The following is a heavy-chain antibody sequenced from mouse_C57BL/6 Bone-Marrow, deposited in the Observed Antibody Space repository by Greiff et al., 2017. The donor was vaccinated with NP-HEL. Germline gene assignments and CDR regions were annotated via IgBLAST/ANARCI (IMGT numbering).Heavy chain of an antibody. CDR2: IDPSDSYT. J-gene: IGHJ4*01. Sequence: QVQLKEPGAELVKPGASVKLSCKASGYTFTSYWMQWVKQRPGQGLEWIGEIDPSDSYTNYNQKFKGKATLTVDTSSSTAYMQLSSLTSEDSAVYYCARSYSNDYAMDYWGQGTSVTVSS. CDR1: GYTFTSYW. V-gene: IGHV1-50*01. D-gene: IGHD2-5*01. CDR3: ARSYSNDYAMDY.